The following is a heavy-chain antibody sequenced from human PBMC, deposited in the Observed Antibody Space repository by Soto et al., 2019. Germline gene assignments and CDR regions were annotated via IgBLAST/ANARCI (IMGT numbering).Heavy chain of an antibody. V-gene: IGHV3-48*03. D-gene: IGHD1-26*01. CDR2: ISSSGNTV. Sequence: GGSLRLSCAASGFTFSSYEMNWVRQAPGKGLEWVSYISSSGNTVYYADSVKGRFTISRDNAKNSLYLQMNSLRAEDTAVYYCERGPSGSYNDYWGQGTLVTVSS. CDR1: GFTFSSYE. CDR3: ERGPSGSYNDY. J-gene: IGHJ4*02.